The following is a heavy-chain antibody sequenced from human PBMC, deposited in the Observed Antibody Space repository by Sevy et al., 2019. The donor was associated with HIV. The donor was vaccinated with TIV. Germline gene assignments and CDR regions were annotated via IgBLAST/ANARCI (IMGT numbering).Heavy chain of an antibody. CDR3: SAGVGMSDFDY. D-gene: IGHD1-26*01. Sequence: GGSLRLSCAASGFTFSNAWMSWIRQAPGKGLEWVGSIKSKSDGGTRDFAAPAKGRFIISRDDSKSMLYLQMSSLKTEDTALYYCSAGVGMSDFDYWGRRTQVTVSS. CDR2: IKSKSDGGTR. J-gene: IGHJ4*02. V-gene: IGHV3-15*01. CDR1: GFTFSNAW.